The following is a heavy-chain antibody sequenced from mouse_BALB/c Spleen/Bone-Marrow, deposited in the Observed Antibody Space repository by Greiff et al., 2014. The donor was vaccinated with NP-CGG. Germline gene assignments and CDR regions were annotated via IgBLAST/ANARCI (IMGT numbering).Heavy chain of an antibody. CDR1: GYTFTTYD. V-gene: IGHV1S56*01. CDR3: ARGGDYPYFDY. CDR2: ISPGDGNT. J-gene: IGHJ2*01. D-gene: IGHD2-4*01. Sequence: QVQLKESGPELVKPGALVKISCKASGYTFTTYDINWVKQRPGQGLEWIGWISPGDGNTNYNEKFKGKATLTADKSSSTAYMQLSSLTSENSAVYFCARGGDYPYFDYWGQGTTLTVSS.